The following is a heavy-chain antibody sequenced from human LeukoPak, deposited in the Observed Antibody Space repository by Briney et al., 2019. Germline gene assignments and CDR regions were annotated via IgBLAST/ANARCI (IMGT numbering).Heavy chain of an antibody. CDR3: ARAEYQLPYYFDY. CDR2: IWNDGSNK. Sequence: GGSLRLSCTASGFTSSSYGVHWVRQAPGKGLVWVAVIWNDGSNKYYADSVKGRFTISRDNSKNTLYLQMNSLRAEDTAVYYCARAEYQLPYYFDYWGQGTLVTVSS. V-gene: IGHV3-33*01. CDR1: GFTSSSYG. J-gene: IGHJ4*02. D-gene: IGHD2-2*01.